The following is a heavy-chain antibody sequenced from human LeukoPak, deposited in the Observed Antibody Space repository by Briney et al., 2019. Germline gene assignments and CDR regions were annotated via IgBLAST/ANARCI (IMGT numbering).Heavy chain of an antibody. CDR1: GFTFSSYS. V-gene: IGHV3-48*04. CDR2: ISSSSSTI. Sequence: GGSLRLSCAASGFTFSSYSMNWVRQAPGKGLEWVSYISSSSSTIYYADSVKGRFTISRDNAKNSLYLQMNSLRAEDTAVYYCAGDGLQQWLVRGSHAFDIWGQGTMVTVSS. J-gene: IGHJ3*02. D-gene: IGHD6-19*01. CDR3: AGDGLQQWLVRGSHAFDI.